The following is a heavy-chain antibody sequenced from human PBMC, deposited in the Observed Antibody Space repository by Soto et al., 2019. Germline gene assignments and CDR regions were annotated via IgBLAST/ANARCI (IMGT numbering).Heavy chain of an antibody. V-gene: IGHV1-18*04. D-gene: IGHD1-1*01. CDR2: INPYNGNT. CDR3: ARNLASVHDY. J-gene: IGHJ4*02. Sequence: QVQLVQSGGEVKRPGASVKVSCKASGYPFTSYGISWVRQAPGQGLEWMGWINPYNGNTKYAQKFQGRVTMTTDTSTTTAYMELRSLSHDDTAVYYCARNLASVHDYWGQGSLVIVSS. CDR1: GYPFTSYG.